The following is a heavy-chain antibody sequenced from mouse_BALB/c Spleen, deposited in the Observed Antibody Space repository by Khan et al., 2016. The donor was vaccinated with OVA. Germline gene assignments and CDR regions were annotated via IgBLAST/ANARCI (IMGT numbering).Heavy chain of an antibody. V-gene: IGHV2-2*01. J-gene: IGHJ3*01. D-gene: IGHD2-14*01. CDR1: GFSLTTYG. Sequence: VELVEPGPGLVQPSQSLSITCTVSGFSLTTYGVHWVRQSPGKGLEWLGLIWSGGNTDYNAAFISRLTISKDNSQSQVFFKMNSLQADDTAMYXCASNSYMCDFAYWGQGTLVTVSA. CDR2: IWSGGNT. CDR3: ASNSYMCDFAY.